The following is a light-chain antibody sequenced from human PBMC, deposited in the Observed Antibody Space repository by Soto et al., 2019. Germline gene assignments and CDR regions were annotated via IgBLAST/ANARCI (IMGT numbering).Light chain of an antibody. CDR1: SSDVGGHNY. Sequence: QSVLTQPASVSGSPGQSIAISCTGTSSDVGGHNYVSWYQQSQGKAPKLMIYEVSNRPSGVSDRFSGSKSGNTASLTISGLQAEDEADYYCSSYTDSSNYVFGTGTKVTVL. CDR3: SSYTDSSNYV. CDR2: EVS. V-gene: IGLV2-14*01. J-gene: IGLJ1*01.